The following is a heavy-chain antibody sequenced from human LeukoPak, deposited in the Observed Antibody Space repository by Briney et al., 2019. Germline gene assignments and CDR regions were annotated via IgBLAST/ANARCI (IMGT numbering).Heavy chain of an antibody. CDR2: IKQDGSEK. Sequence: GGSLRLSCAASGFTFSSYLMSWVRQAPGKGLEWVANIKQDGSEKYYVDSVKGRFTISRDNAKNSLYLQMNSLRAEDTAVYYCARHHTHYCSSTSCYIDHYYYYMDVWGKGTTVTVSS. V-gene: IGHV3-7*01. J-gene: IGHJ6*03. D-gene: IGHD2-2*02. CDR3: ARHHTHYCSSTSCYIDHYYYYMDV. CDR1: GFTFSSYL.